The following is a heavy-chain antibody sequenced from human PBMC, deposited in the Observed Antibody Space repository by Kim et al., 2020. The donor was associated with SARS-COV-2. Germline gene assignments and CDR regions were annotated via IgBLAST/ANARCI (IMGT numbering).Heavy chain of an antibody. V-gene: IGHV4-31*03. CDR2: IYYSGST. Sequence: SETLSLTCTVSGGSISSGGYYWSWIRQHPGKGLEWIGYIYYSGSTYYNPSLKSRVTISVDTSKNQFSLKLSSVTAADTAVYYCARGGDYWMTGIAAAGTTNWFDPWGQGTLVTVSS. D-gene: IGHD6-13*01. CDR3: ARGGDYWMTGIAAAGTTNWFDP. CDR1: GGSISSGGYY. J-gene: IGHJ5*02.